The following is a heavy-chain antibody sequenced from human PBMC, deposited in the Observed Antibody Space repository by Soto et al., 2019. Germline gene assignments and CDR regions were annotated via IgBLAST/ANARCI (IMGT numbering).Heavy chain of an antibody. Sequence: SETLSLTCAVYGGSFSGYYWSWIRQPPGKGLEWIGEINHSGSTNYNPSLKSRVTISVDTSKNQFSLKLSSVTAADTAVYYCATSLISEYCSSTSCPKAPYYYYGMDVWGQGTTVTVSS. D-gene: IGHD2-2*01. J-gene: IGHJ6*02. CDR3: ATSLISEYCSSTSCPKAPYYYYGMDV. CDR2: INHSGST. V-gene: IGHV4-34*01. CDR1: GGSFSGYY.